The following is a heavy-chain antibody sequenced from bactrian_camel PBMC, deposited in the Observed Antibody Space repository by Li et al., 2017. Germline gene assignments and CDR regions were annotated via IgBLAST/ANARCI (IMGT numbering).Heavy chain of an antibody. CDR3: AADRRLTRIAHCGSWSKRPTSPY. D-gene: IGHD2*01. CDR1: GYRYSSDC. Sequence: DVQLVESGGGSAQAGGSLRLSCAASGYRYSSDCMGWFRQAPGKEREGVAAIAPSTGSTYYDDSVKGRFTVSHVNANNTLHLQMNSLKPEDTAMYYCAADRRLTRIAHCGSWSKRPTSPYWGQGTQVTVS. J-gene: IGHJ4*01. CDR2: IAPSTGST. V-gene: IGHV3S31*01.